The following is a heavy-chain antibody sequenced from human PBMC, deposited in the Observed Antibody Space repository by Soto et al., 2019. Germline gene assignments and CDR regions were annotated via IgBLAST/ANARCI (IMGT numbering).Heavy chain of an antibody. CDR1: GFTFTSSA. J-gene: IGHJ6*02. V-gene: IGHV1-58*01. CDR2: IVVGSGNT. D-gene: IGHD2-2*01. CDR3: AAPAVVVKAARLGGSYYYYGMDV. Sequence: SVKVSCKSSGFTFTSSAVQWVRQARGQRLEWIGWIVVGSGNTNYAQKFQERVTITRDMSTSTAYMELSSLRSEDTAVYYCAAPAVVVKAARLGGSYYYYGMDVWGHGITVTVPS.